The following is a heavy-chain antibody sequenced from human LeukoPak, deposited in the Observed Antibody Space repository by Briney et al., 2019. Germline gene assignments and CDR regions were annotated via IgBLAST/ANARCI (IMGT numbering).Heavy chain of an antibody. J-gene: IGHJ4*02. CDR2: ISSSSSTI. V-gene: IGHV3-48*01. D-gene: IGHD6-19*01. CDR3: ARDRGGWPDY. Sequence: GGSLRLSCAASRFTFSIFAMNWVCQAPGKGLEWLSYISSSSSTIYYADSVKGRFTISRDNAKNSLYLQLNSLRPEDTGLYYCARDRGGWPDYWGQGTLVTVSS. CDR1: RFTFSIFA.